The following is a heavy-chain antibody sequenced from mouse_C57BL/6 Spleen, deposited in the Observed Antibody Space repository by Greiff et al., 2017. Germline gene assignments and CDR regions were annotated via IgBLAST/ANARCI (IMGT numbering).Heavy chain of an antibody. J-gene: IGHJ2*01. CDR2: IWSGGST. CDR3: ARTRGSSRFYFDY. Sequence: VKLVESGPGLVQPSQSLSITCTVSGFSLTSYGVHWVRQSPGKGLEWLGVIWSGGSTDYNAAFISRLSISKDNSKSQVFFKMNSLQADDTAIYYCARTRGSSRFYFDYWGQGTTLTVSS. V-gene: IGHV2-2*01. D-gene: IGHD1-1*01. CDR1: GFSLTSYG.